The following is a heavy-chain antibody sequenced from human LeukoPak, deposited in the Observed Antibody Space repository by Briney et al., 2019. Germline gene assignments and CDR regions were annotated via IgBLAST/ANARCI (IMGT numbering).Heavy chain of an antibody. D-gene: IGHD2-2*01. CDR1: GGSISSYY. CDR3: ARDGVQGGIVVLFDY. CDR2: IYYSGST. J-gene: IGHJ4*02. V-gene: IGHV4-59*01. Sequence: PSETLSLTCTVSGGSISSYYWSWIRQPPGKGLEWIGYIYYSGSTNYNPSLKSRVTKSVDTSKNQFSLKLSSVTAADTAVYYCARDGVQGGIVVLFDYWGQGTLVTVSS.